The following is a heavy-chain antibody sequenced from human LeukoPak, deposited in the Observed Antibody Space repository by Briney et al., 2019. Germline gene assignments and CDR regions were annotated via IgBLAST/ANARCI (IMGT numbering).Heavy chain of an antibody. CDR3: AKDRMELGDAFDI. J-gene: IGHJ3*02. Sequence: PGRSLRLSCAASGFTFSSYGMHWVRQAPGKGLEWVAVISYDGSNKYYADSVKGRFTISRDNSKNTLYLQMNSLRAEDTAVYYCAKDRMELGDAFDIWGQGTMVTVSS. D-gene: IGHD1-7*01. V-gene: IGHV3-30*18. CDR2: ISYDGSNK. CDR1: GFTFSSYG.